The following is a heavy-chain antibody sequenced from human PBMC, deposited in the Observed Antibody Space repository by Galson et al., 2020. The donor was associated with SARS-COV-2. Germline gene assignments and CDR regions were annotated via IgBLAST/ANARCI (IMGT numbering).Heavy chain of an antibody. Sequence: SETLSLTCTVSGASLITTDYYWDWIRQAPGDGLESIGTIFYDGNTDYSPSLRSRVTISIDTYKNQFSLKVRSMTAADTAVYYFARRAQHGTWRFDAWGQGTLVTVSS. CDR3: ARRAQHGTWRFDA. J-gene: IGHJ5*02. CDR2: IFYDGNT. D-gene: IGHD1-1*01. V-gene: IGHV4-39*01. CDR1: GASLITTDYY.